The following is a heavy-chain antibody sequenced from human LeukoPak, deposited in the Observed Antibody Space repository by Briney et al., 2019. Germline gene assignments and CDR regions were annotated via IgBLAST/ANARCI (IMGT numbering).Heavy chain of an antibody. CDR2: INHSGGT. CDR3: ARGEYWFDP. J-gene: IGHJ5*02. V-gene: IGHV4-34*01. Sequence: KASETLSLTCAVYGGSFSGYYWSWIRQPPGKGLEWIGEINHSGGTNYNPSLKSRVTISVDTSKNQFSLKLSSVTAADTAVYYRARGEYWFDPWGQGTLVTVSS. CDR1: GGSFSGYY.